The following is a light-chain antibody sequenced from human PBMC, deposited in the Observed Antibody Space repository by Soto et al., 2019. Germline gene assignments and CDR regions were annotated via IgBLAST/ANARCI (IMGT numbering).Light chain of an antibody. CDR1: QSVSSN. CDR3: QQRSNWPTWT. Sequence: EILMTQSPATLSVSPGDRATLSCRASQSVSSNLAWYQQKPGQAPRLLIYDASNRATGIPARFSGSGSGTDFTLTISSLEPEDFAVYYCQQRSNWPTWTFGQGTKVDIK. V-gene: IGKV3-11*01. CDR2: DAS. J-gene: IGKJ1*01.